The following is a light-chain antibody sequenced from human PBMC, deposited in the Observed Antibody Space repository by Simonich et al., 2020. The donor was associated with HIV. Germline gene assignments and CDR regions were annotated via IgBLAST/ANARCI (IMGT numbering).Light chain of an antibody. CDR1: SSNIGSNY. V-gene: IGLV1-47*01. J-gene: IGLJ3*02. CDR2: RNN. CDR3: AAWDVSLSGWV. Sequence: QSVLTQPPSASGPPGPRVTISCSGRSSNIGSNYVYWYRHLPGTAPTLLIFRNNQRPSGVPDRCSGSKSGTSASLAISGLRSEDEADYYCAAWDVSLSGWVFGGGTKLTVL.